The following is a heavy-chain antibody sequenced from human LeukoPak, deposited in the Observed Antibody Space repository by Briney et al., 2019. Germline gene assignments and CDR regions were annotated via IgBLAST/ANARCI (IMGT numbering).Heavy chain of an antibody. CDR3: ARAIFYDSSGYYYVRWFDP. Sequence: PSETLSLTCTVSGGSISSYYWSWIRQPPGKGLEWIGEINHSGSTNYNPSLKSRVTISVDTSKNQFSLKLSSVTAADTAVYYCARAIFYDSSGYYYVRWFDPWGQGTLVTVSS. J-gene: IGHJ5*02. V-gene: IGHV4-34*01. D-gene: IGHD3-22*01. CDR1: GGSISSYY. CDR2: INHSGST.